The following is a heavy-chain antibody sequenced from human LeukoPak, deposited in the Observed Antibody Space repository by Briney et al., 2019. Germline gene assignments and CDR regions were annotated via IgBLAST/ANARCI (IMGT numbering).Heavy chain of an antibody. CDR1: GGSVSSSRYY. CDR3: AREGGRQWLVSGTLDS. CDR2: IYHGSA. V-gene: IGHV4-61*01. D-gene: IGHD6-19*01. J-gene: IGHJ5*01. Sequence: SETLSLTCTVSGGSVSSSRYYWTWIRQPPGKGLEWIGYIYHGSATYNPSLESRVTISMDTSKNQFSLKVTSVTAADTAVYYCAREGGRQWLVSGTLDSWGQGTLVSVSS.